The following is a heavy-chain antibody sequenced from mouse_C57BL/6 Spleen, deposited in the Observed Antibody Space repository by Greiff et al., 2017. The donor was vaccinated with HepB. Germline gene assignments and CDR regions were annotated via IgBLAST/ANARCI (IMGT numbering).Heavy chain of an antibody. CDR1: GYTFTSYW. Sequence: QVQLQQPGAELVKPGASVKLSCKASGYTFTSYWMHWVKQRPGQGLEWIGMIHPNSGSTNYNEKFKSKATLTVDKSSSTAYMQLSSLTSEDSAVYYCAREGLRLQAMDYWGQGTSVTVSS. CDR3: AREGLRLQAMDY. V-gene: IGHV1-64*01. J-gene: IGHJ4*01. CDR2: IHPNSGST. D-gene: IGHD3-2*02.